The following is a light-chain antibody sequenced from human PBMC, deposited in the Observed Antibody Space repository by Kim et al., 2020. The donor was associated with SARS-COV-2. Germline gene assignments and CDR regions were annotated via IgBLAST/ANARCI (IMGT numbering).Light chain of an antibody. Sequence: GHSITISCTGTSSDVGGYNYVSWYQQHPGKAPKPMIYDVSKRPSGVSNRFSGSKSGNTASLTISGLQAEDEADYYCSSYTSSSTLVFGGGTKLTVL. CDR2: DVS. J-gene: IGLJ3*02. V-gene: IGLV2-14*04. CDR3: SSYTSSSTLV. CDR1: SSDVGGYNY.